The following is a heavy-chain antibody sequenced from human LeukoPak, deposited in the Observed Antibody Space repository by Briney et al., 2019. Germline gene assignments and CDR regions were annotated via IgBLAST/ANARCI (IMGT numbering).Heavy chain of an antibody. CDR2: IRYDGNNE. V-gene: IGHV3-30*02. D-gene: IGHD3-22*01. CDR1: GFTLSNYG. J-gene: IGHJ4*02. Sequence: PGGSLRLSCVASGFTLSNYGMHWVRQAPGKGLEWVASIRYDGNNEYYADSVKGRFTISRDNSKNSLYLQMNSLRAEDTAVYYCARDLGTRPYDSSGFPPDYWCQGTLVTVSS. CDR3: ARDLGTRPYDSSGFPPDY.